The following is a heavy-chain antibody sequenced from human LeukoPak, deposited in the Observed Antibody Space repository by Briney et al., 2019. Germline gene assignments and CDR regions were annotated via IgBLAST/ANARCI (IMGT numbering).Heavy chain of an antibody. CDR3: AKDGGGSYLGVYFDY. J-gene: IGHJ4*02. Sequence: GGSLRLSCAASGFTVSSNYMSWVRQAPGKGLEWVSVIYSGGSTYYADSVKGRFTISRDNSKNTLYLQMNSLRAEDTAVYYCAKDGGGSYLGVYFDYWGQGTLVTVSS. CDR1: GFTVSSNY. CDR2: IYSGGST. V-gene: IGHV3-66*01. D-gene: IGHD1-26*01.